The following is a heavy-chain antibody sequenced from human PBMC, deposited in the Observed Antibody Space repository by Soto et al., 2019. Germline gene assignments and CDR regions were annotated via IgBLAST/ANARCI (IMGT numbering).Heavy chain of an antibody. Sequence: SETLSLTCTVSGGSISSYYWSWIRQPPGKGLEWIGYIYYSGSTYYNPSLKSRVTISVDTSKNQFSLKLSSVTAADTAVYYCARYYDSSGNFDIWGQGTMVTVSS. D-gene: IGHD3-22*01. J-gene: IGHJ3*02. CDR2: IYYSGST. CDR3: ARYYDSSGNFDI. V-gene: IGHV4-59*12. CDR1: GGSISSYY.